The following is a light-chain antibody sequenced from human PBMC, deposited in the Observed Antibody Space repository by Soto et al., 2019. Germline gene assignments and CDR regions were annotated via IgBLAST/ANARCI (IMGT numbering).Light chain of an antibody. CDR1: QSIVSY. J-gene: IGKJ1*01. V-gene: IGKV1-39*01. CDR3: QQSYSTPPWT. Sequence: DIQMTQSPSSLSASVGDRVTIACRASQSIVSYLSWYQQKPGKAPKLLIYAASSLQSGVPSRFSGSGSGTYFTLTISSLQPEALATYYCQQSYSTPPWTFGQGTKVEIK. CDR2: AAS.